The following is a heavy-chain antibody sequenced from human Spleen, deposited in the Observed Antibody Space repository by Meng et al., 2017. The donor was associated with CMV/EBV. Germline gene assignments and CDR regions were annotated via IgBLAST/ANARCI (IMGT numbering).Heavy chain of an antibody. CDR1: GYTFIAHY. CDR2: ISPYSGGT. J-gene: IGHJ6*02. V-gene: IGHV1-2*02. Sequence: ASVKVSCKASGYTFIAHYIHYFRQAPGQGLEWMGWISPYSGGTNYAQKLQGRVTMTTDTSTSTAYMELRSLRSDDTAVYYCARGGSIGYYHGMDVWGQGTTVTVSS. D-gene: IGHD2/OR15-2a*01. CDR3: ARGGSIGYYHGMDV.